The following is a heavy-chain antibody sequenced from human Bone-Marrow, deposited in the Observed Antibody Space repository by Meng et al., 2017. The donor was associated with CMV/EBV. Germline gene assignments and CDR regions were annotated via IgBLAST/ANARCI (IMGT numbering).Heavy chain of an antibody. CDR3: ARGRPGDFWSGYYTLWNLDY. D-gene: IGHD3-3*01. J-gene: IGHJ4*02. Sequence: SETLSLTCAVYGGSFSGYYWSWIRQPPGKGLEWIGEINHSGSTNYNPSLKSRVTISVDTSKNQFSLKLSSVTAADTAVYYCARGRPGDFWSGYYTLWNLDYWGQGTLVTVYS. CDR2: INHSGST. V-gene: IGHV4-34*01. CDR1: GGSFSGYY.